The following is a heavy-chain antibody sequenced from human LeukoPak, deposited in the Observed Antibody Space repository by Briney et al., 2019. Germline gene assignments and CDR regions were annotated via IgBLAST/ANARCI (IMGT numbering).Heavy chain of an antibody. V-gene: IGHV4-34*01. CDR3: ARSLTYYYDSSGPKDAFDI. CDR1: GGSFSGYY. Sequence: PSETLSLTCAVYGGSFSGYYWSWIRQPPGKGLEWIGEINHSGSTNYNPSLKSRVTISVDTSKNQFSLKLSSVTAADTAVYYCARSLTYYYDSSGPKDAFDIWGQGTMVTVSS. CDR2: INHSGST. D-gene: IGHD3-22*01. J-gene: IGHJ3*02.